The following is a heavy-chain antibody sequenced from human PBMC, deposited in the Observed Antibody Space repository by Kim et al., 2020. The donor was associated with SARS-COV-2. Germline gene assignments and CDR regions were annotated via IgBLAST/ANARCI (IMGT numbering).Heavy chain of an antibody. D-gene: IGHD2-15*01. Sequence: GGSLRLSCAASGFTFSSYGMHWVRQAPGTGLEGVAVIWYDGSNKYYADSVKGRFTISRDNSKNTLYLQMNSLRAEDTAVYYCARDSLDIVVVVAAEHAFDIWGQGTMVTVSS. V-gene: IGHV3-33*01. CDR2: IWYDGSNK. CDR3: ARDSLDIVVVVAAEHAFDI. CDR1: GFTFSSYG. J-gene: IGHJ3*02.